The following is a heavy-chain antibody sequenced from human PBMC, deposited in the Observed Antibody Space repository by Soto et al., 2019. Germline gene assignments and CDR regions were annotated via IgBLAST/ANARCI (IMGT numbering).Heavy chain of an antibody. D-gene: IGHD2-21*01. V-gene: IGHV3-64*04. CDR2: ISSNGGST. CDR1: GFTFSSYA. Sequence: PGGSLRLSCSASGFTFSSYAMHWVRQAPGKGLEYVSAISSNGGSTYYADSVKGRFTISRDNSKNTLYLQMNSLRAEDTAVYYCAKVRTPEHTVVVIADIPDAFDIWGQGTMVTVSS. CDR3: AKVRTPEHTVVVIADIPDAFDI. J-gene: IGHJ3*02.